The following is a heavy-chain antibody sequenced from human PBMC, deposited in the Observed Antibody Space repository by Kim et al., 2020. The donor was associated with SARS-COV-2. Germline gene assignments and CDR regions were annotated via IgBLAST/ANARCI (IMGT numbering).Heavy chain of an antibody. CDR3: ARVEDTAMVTGTFFDY. Sequence: SETLSLTCTVSGGSVSSGSYYWSWIRQPPGKGLEWIGYIYYSGSTNYNPSLKSRVTISVDTSKNQFSLKLSSVTAADTAVYYCARVEDTAMVTGTFFDYWGQGTLVTVSS. CDR1: GGSVSSGSYY. D-gene: IGHD5-18*01. CDR2: IYYSGST. J-gene: IGHJ4*02. V-gene: IGHV4-61*01.